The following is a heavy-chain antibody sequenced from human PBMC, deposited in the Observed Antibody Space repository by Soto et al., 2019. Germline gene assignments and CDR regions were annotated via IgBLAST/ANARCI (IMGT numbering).Heavy chain of an antibody. Sequence: GGSMILSCAAAGGTFSTFCMILIRPDPGKGLEWVSTISGGGDGTYYADSVKGRFTISRDNSKNTMYLQMDSLRAEDTAVYYCEKDRPTTSSSNMDVWVKGTTVTVSS. J-gene: IGHJ6*03. V-gene: IGHV3-23*01. CDR2: ISGGGDGT. CDR3: EKDRPTTSSSNMDV. CDR1: GGTFSTFC. D-gene: IGHD6-6*01.